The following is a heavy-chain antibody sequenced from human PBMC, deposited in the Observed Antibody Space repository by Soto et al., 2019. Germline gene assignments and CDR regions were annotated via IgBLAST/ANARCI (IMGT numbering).Heavy chain of an antibody. V-gene: IGHV4-30-2*01. Sequence: QLQLQESGSGLVKPSQTLSLTCAVSGGSISSGGYSWSWIRQPPGKGLEYIGYIYHSGSTYYNPSLKSRVTISVDRSKNQFSLKLSSVTTADTAVYYCARVRSGWGIDYWGQGTLVTVSS. CDR1: GGSISSGGYS. CDR2: IYHSGST. CDR3: ARVRSGWGIDY. J-gene: IGHJ4*02. D-gene: IGHD6-19*01.